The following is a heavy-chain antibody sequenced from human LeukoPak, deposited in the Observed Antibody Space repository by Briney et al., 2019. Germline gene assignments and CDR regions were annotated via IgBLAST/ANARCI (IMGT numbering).Heavy chain of an antibody. V-gene: IGHV3-53*01. CDR2: IYSGGST. J-gene: IGHJ4*02. Sequence: GGSLRLSCAASGFTFSSYAMSWVRQAPGKGLEWVSVIYSGGSTYYADSVKGRFTISRDNSKNTLYLQMNSLRAEDTAVYYCARGGDYGGKGDFDYWGQGTLVTVSS. CDR3: ARGGDYGGKGDFDY. D-gene: IGHD4-23*01. CDR1: GFTFSSYA.